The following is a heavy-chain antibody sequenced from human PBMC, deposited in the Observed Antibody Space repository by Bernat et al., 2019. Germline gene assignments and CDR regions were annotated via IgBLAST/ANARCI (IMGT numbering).Heavy chain of an antibody. D-gene: IGHD4-4*01. CDR2: IFHSGST. V-gene: IGHV4-39*01. CDR1: GGSISSSSYY. Sequence: QLQLQESGTGLVKPSETLSLTCTVSGGSISSSSYYWGWIRQPPGKGLEWIGRIFHSGSTYYNPSLKSRVTISVDTSKNQFSLMLSSVTAAYSAVYYCARTTVTPASLGPWGQGTLVTVSS. J-gene: IGHJ5*02. CDR3: ARTTVTPASLGP.